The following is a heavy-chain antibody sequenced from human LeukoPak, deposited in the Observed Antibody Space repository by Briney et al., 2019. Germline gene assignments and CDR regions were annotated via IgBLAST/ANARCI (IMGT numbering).Heavy chain of an antibody. V-gene: IGHV1-18*01. CDR1: GYSFTAHV. CDR2: ISTYNPNT. D-gene: IGHD3-9*01. CDR3: ARSPARGYDILTNYNDY. J-gene: IGHJ4*02. Sequence: ASVKVSCKASGYSFTAHVISWVRQAPGQGLEWMGWISTYNPNTSYAQKFQGRVTMTTDTSTSTVYMELRSLRSDDTAVYYCARSPARGYDILTNYNDYWGQGTLVTVSS.